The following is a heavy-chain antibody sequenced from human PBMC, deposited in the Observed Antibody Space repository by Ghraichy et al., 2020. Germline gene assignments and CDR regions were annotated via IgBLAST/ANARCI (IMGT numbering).Heavy chain of an antibody. CDR1: GGTFSSYA. D-gene: IGHD3-10*01. V-gene: IGHV1-69*13. J-gene: IGHJ3*02. CDR3: ASGTPYGSGTDAFDI. Sequence: SVKVSCKASGGTFSSYAISWVRQAPGQGLEWMGGIIPIFGTANYAQKFQGRVTITADESTSTAYMELSSLRSEDTAVYYCASGTPYGSGTDAFDIWGQGTMVTVSS. CDR2: IIPIFGTA.